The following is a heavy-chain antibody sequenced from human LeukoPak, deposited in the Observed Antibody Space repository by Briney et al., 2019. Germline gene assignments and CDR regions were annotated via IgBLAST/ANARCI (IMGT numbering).Heavy chain of an antibody. V-gene: IGHV3-21*01. D-gene: IGHD4-17*01. J-gene: IGHJ3*02. CDR3: ARDDYGVAFDI. CDR2: ISSSSSYI. Sequence: GGSLRLSCAASGFTFTSYSMNWVRQAPGKGLEWVSSISSSSSYIYYADSVKGRFTISRDNAKNSLYLLMNSLRAEDTAVYYCARDDYGVAFDIWGQGTMVTVSS. CDR1: GFTFTSYS.